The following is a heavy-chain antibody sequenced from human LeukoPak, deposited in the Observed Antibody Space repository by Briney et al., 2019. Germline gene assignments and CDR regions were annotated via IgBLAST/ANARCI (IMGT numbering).Heavy chain of an antibody. J-gene: IGHJ4*02. CDR1: GFTFSSYG. CDR3: ARGHPRPRVIAVAGNFDS. Sequence: PGRSLRLSCAASGFTFSSYGMHWVRQAPGKGLEWVAVISYDGSNKYYADSVKGRFTISRDNSKNTLYLQMNSLRAEGTAVFYCARGHPRPRVIAVAGNFDSWGQGTLVTVSS. V-gene: IGHV3-30*03. D-gene: IGHD6-19*01. CDR2: ISYDGSNK.